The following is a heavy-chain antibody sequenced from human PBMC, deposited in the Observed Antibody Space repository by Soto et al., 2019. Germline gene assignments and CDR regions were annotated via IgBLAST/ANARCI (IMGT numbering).Heavy chain of an antibody. CDR3: ARGRGLDV. J-gene: IGHJ6*02. CDR1: GFTFDTFA. Sequence: GGSLRLSCAASGFTFDTFAMSWVRQTPQRGLEWVSAISASGTGTLYTDSVKGRFTISRDDSKNSLYLQMNSLGVEDTAVYYCARGRGLDVWGQGTTVTVSS. V-gene: IGHV3-23*01. CDR2: ISASGTGT.